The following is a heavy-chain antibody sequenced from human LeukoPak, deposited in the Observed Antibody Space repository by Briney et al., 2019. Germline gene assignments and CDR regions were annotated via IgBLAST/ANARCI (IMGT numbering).Heavy chain of an antibody. D-gene: IGHD1-26*01. Sequence: GGSLRLSCAASGFTFSSYGMHWVRQAPGKGLEWVAVISYDGSNKYYADSVKGRFTISRDNSKNTLYLQMNSLRAEDTAVYYCARGGSSRGYFDYWGQGTLVTVSS. V-gene: IGHV3-30*03. CDR3: ARGGSSRGYFDY. J-gene: IGHJ4*02. CDR2: ISYDGSNK. CDR1: GFTFSSYG.